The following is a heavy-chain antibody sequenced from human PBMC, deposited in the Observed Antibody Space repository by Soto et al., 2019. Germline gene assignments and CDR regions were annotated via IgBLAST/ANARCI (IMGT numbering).Heavy chain of an antibody. V-gene: IGHV3-49*03. D-gene: IGHD2-15*01. CDR1: GFIFGAYA. J-gene: IGHJ6*02. CDR3: TLGRGYCSGGSCYRVYRYCLDD. Sequence: SLSLACTSFGFIFGAYAMSWFRQAPGKGLEWVGFIRSKAYGGTTEYAASVKGRFTISRDDSKSIAYLQMNSLKTEDTAVYYCTLGRGYCSGGSCYRVYRYCLDDWGHGTTVTVSS. CDR2: IRSKAYGGTT.